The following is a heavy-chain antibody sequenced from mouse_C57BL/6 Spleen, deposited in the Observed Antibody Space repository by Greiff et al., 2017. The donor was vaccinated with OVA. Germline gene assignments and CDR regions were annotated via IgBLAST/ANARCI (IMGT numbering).Heavy chain of an antibody. CDR2: IHPNSGST. Sequence: QVQLKQPGAELVKPGASVKLSCKASGYTFTSYWMHWVKQRPGQGLEWIGMIHPNSGSTNYNEKFKSKATLTVDKSSSTAYMQLSSLTSEDSAVYYCARSEDYDEVYAMDYWGQGTSVTVSS. V-gene: IGHV1-64*01. D-gene: IGHD2-4*01. CDR1: GYTFTSYW. J-gene: IGHJ4*01. CDR3: ARSEDYDEVYAMDY.